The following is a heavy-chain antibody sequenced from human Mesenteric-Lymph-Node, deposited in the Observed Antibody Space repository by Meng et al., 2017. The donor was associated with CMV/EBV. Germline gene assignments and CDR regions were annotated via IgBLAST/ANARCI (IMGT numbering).Heavy chain of an antibody. D-gene: IGHD5-12*01. J-gene: IGHJ4*02. V-gene: IGHV4-59*01. Sequence: GSLRLSCTVSGGSIRGYFWSWIRQPPGKGLEYIGFIYSSGSTNYNPSLKGRVTISVDTSKNQFSLKLSSVTAADTAVYYCARGSMVATIMYFDYWGQGTLVTVSS. CDR3: ARGSMVATIMYFDY. CDR2: IYSSGST. CDR1: GGSIRGYF.